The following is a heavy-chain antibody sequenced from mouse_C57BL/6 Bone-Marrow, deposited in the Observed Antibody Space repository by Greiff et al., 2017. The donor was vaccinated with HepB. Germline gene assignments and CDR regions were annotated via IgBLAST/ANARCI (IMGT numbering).Heavy chain of an antibody. D-gene: IGHD1-1*01. CDR1: GYTFTDYE. V-gene: IGHV1-15*01. Sequence: QVQLKESGAELVRPGASVTLSCKASGYTFTDYEMHWVKQTPVHGLEWIGAIDPETGGTAYNQKFKGKAILTADKSSSTAYMELRSLTSEDSAVYYCTRERGYYGSSVGWYFDVWGTGTTVTVSS. J-gene: IGHJ1*03. CDR3: TRERGYYGSSVGWYFDV. CDR2: IDPETGGT.